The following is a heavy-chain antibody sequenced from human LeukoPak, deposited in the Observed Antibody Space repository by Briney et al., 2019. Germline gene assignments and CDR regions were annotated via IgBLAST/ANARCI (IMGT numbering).Heavy chain of an antibody. D-gene: IGHD3-10*01. CDR3: ARDEGSLGSTWFDP. J-gene: IGHJ5*02. CDR2: IYTSGRT. CDR1: GGSISSGSNY. Sequence: PSETLSLTCTVSGGSISSGSNYWSWIRQPAGKGLEWIGRIYTSGRTNYNPSLKSRVTISVDTSKNQFFLKLSSVTAADTAVYYCARDEGSLGSTWFDPWGQGTLVTVSS. V-gene: IGHV4-61*02.